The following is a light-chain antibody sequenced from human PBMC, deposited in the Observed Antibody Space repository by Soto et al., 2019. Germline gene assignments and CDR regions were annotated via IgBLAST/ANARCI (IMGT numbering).Light chain of an antibody. Sequence: EIVMTQSPATLSVSPGERATLSCRASQSVSSNLAWYQQKPGQAPSLLIYGASTRTTGIPARFIGSGSGTEVTLTISSLQSEDFAVYYCQQYNNWPPLTFGGGTKVEIK. CDR1: QSVSSN. V-gene: IGKV3-15*01. CDR2: GAS. J-gene: IGKJ4*01. CDR3: QQYNNWPPLT.